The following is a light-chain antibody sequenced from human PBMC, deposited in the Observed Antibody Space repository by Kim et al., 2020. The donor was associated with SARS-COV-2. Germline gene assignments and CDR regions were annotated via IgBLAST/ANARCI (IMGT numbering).Light chain of an antibody. CDR1: LSVSSW. CDR2: DAS. J-gene: IGKJ2*01. V-gene: IGKV1-5*01. Sequence: SASVGDRVTITCRASLSVSSWLAWYQQKPGKAPNLLIYDASSLDSGVLSRFSGSGSGTEFTLTISSLQPDDFASYYCQQYNSYPYTFGQGTKLQI. CDR3: QQYNSYPYT.